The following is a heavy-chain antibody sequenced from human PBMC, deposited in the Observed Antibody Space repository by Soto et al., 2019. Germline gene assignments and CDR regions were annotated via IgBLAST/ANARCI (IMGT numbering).Heavy chain of an antibody. J-gene: IGHJ6*02. CDR3: ARVTVVVRAAMGGYYYYGMEV. D-gene: IGHD2-2*01. V-gene: IGHV1-69*13. CDR1: GGTFSSYA. Sequence: SVKISCKASGGTFSSYAISWVRQAPGQGLEWMGGIIPIFGTSNYAQKFQGRVTITADESTSTAYMELSSLRSEDTAVYYCARVTVVVRAAMGGYYYYGMEVWGQGTKVTVSS. CDR2: IIPIFGTS.